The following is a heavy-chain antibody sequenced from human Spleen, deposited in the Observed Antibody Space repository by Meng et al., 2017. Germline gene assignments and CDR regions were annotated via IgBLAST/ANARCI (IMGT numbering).Heavy chain of an antibody. V-gene: IGHV4-39*01. CDR2: IGHSGIT. J-gene: IGHJ5*02. CDR3: VRSSGWVRTGFDP. Sequence: QPQLQESGSGLVKPSEALSLPCSVSGGSISTSGYYWGWIRQPPGKGLEWIGSIGHSGITYYTPSLKSRVTVSIDTSKSQFSLKLTSVTAADTAVYYCVRSSGWVRTGFDPWGQGTLVTVSS. CDR1: GGSISTSGYY. D-gene: IGHD6-19*01.